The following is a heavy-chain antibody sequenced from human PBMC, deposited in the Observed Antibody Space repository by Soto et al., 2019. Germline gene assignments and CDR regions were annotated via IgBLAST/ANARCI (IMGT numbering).Heavy chain of an antibody. CDR2: IYYSGRT. D-gene: IGHD4-17*01. J-gene: IGHJ4*02. CDR3: ARTYGDSDY. Sequence: QVQLQESGPGLVKPSQTLSLTCTVSGGSTSSGGYYWSWIRQHPGNGLEWIGYIYYSGRTYYNPSLKSRVTIAVDTSKNQSSLRLSSVTAADTAVYYCARTYGDSDYWGQGTLVTVSA. V-gene: IGHV4-31*03. CDR1: GGSTSSGGYY.